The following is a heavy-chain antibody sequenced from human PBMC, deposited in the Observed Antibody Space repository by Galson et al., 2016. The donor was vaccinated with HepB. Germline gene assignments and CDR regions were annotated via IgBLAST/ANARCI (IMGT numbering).Heavy chain of an antibody. D-gene: IGHD2-2*01. CDR2: ASSIGGDT. J-gene: IGHJ6*02. CDR1: GFTFSFNA. V-gene: IGHV3-23*01. CDR3: VRRGSSYHVFHFYGMDV. Sequence: SLRLSCAASGFTFSFNAMNWVRQAPGKGLEWVSTASSIGGDTFYADSVKGRFTISRDNSKNTVYLQMNSLGAEDTAVYYCVRRGSSYHVFHFYGMDVWGQGTTVTVSS.